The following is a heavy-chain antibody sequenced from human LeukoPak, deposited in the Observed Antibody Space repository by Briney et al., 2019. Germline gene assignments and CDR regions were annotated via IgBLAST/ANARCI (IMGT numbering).Heavy chain of an antibody. CDR3: ARDRGGYTYSHDY. Sequence: SETLSLTCAVYGGSFGGYYWSWIRQPPGKGLEWIGEINHSGSTNYNPSLKSRVTISMDKSKNQLSLKLNFVTAADTAVYYCARDRGGYTYSHDYWGQGTLVTVSS. CDR2: INHSGST. J-gene: IGHJ4*02. D-gene: IGHD5-18*01. V-gene: IGHV4-34*01. CDR1: GGSFGGYY.